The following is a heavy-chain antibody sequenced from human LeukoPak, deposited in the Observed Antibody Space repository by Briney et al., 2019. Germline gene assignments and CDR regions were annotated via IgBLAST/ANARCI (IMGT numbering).Heavy chain of an antibody. J-gene: IGHJ4*02. CDR2: IIPIFGTA. CDR1: GYTFTSYY. V-gene: IGHV1-69*13. D-gene: IGHD3-22*01. CDR3: ARRKYYYDSSGDLDY. Sequence: SVKVSCKASGYTFTSYYMHWVRQAPGQGLEWMGGIIPIFGTANYAQKFQGRVTITADESTSTAYMELSSLRSEDTAVYYCARRKYYYDSSGDLDYWGQGTLVTVSS.